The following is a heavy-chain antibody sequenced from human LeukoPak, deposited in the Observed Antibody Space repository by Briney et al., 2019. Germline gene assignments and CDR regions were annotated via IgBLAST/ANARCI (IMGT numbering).Heavy chain of an antibody. V-gene: IGHV4-34*01. CDR2: INHSGST. J-gene: IGHJ4*02. CDR3: ARDGSVAGIFFDY. CDR1: GGXFSGYY. D-gene: IGHD6-19*01. Sequence: SETLSLTCAVYGGXFSGYYCSWIRQPPGEGLEWIGEINHSGSTNYNPSLKSRVTISVDTSKNQFSLKLSSVTAADTAVYYCARDGSVAGIFFDYWGQGTLVTVSS.